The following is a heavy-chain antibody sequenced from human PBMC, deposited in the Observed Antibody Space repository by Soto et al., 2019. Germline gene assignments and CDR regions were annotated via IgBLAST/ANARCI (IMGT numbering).Heavy chain of an antibody. V-gene: IGHV1-58*01. D-gene: IGHD5-18*01. CDR3: AAIEYTAMANDAFDI. Sequence: SVKVSCKASGFTFTSSAVQWVRQARGQRLEWIGWIVVGSGNTNYAQKFQERVTITRDMSTSTAYMELGSLRSEDTAVYYCAAIEYTAMANDAFDIWGQGTMVTVSS. CDR1: GFTFTSSA. CDR2: IVVGSGNT. J-gene: IGHJ3*02.